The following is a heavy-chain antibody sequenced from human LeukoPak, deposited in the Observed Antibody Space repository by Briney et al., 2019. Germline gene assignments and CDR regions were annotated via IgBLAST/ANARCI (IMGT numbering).Heavy chain of an antibody. D-gene: IGHD3-22*01. CDR3: ARDAAIFDSRGYYFLW. Sequence: GASVKVSCKASGGTFSGSCISWVRQSPGQGLEWMGGIIPIFGTSNYAQKFQGRVTITADESTSTAYMELTSLRSDDTAIYYCARDAAIFDSRGYYFLWWGQGTLVTVSS. CDR1: GGTFSGSC. J-gene: IGHJ4*02. V-gene: IGHV1-69*13. CDR2: IIPIFGTS.